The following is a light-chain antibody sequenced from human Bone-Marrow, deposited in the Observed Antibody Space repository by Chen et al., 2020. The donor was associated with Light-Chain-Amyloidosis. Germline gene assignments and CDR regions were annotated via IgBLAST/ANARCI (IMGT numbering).Light chain of an antibody. CDR3: QVWDRSSDRPV. CDR2: DDS. CDR1: NIGTTS. J-gene: IGLJ3*02. Sequence: SYVLSQPSSGSVSPGQTATIACGGNNIGTTSVHWYQQTPGQAPLLVVYDDSDRPSGIPERLPGSNSGNTATLTISRVEAGDEADYYCQVWDRSSDRPVFGGGTKLTVL. V-gene: IGLV3-21*02.